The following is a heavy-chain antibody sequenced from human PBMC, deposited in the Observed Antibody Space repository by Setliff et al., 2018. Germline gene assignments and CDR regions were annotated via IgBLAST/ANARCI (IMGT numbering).Heavy chain of an antibody. CDR3: ARLTGTDYYYYYMDV. J-gene: IGHJ6*03. CDR1: GFSLSTSGMC. CDR2: IDWDDDK. Sequence: SGPTLVNPTQTLTLTCTFSGFSLSTSGMCVSWIRQPPGKALEWLARIDWDDDKYYSTSLKTRLTISKDTSKNQVVLTMTNMDPVDTATYYCARLTGTDYYYYYMDVWGKGTRSPSP. D-gene: IGHD1-7*01. V-gene: IGHV2-70*11.